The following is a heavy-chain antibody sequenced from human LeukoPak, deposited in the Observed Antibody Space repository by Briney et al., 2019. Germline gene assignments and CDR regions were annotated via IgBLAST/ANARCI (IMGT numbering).Heavy chain of an antibody. D-gene: IGHD1-26*01. CDR2: IYYSGST. CDR1: GGSISSYY. J-gene: IGHJ6*03. Sequence: SETLSLTCTVSGGSISSYYWSWIRQPPGKGLEWIGYIYYSGSTNYNPSLKSRVTISVDTSKNQFSLKLSSVTAADTAVYYCARAGWVDYYYYYMDVWGKGTTVTVSS. V-gene: IGHV4-59*12. CDR3: ARAGWVDYYYYYMDV.